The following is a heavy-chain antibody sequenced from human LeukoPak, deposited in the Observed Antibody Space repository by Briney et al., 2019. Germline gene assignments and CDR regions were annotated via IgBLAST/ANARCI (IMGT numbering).Heavy chain of an antibody. D-gene: IGHD6-13*01. CDR1: GFTFSSYW. CDR2: IKQDGSEK. J-gene: IGHJ4*02. CDR3: ARDQVAAAPDY. Sequence: GGSLRLSWAASGFTFSSYWMSWVRQAPGKGLEWVANIKQDGSEKYYVDSVKGRFTISRDNAKNSLYLQMNSLRAEDTAVYYCARDQVAAAPDYWGQGTLVTVSS. V-gene: IGHV3-7*01.